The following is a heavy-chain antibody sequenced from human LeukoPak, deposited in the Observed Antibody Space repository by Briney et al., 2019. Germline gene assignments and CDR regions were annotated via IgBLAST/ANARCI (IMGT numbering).Heavy chain of an antibody. CDR3: AKADCSSTSCYHYFDY. J-gene: IGHJ4*02. Sequence: GGSLRLSCAASGFTFSSYEMNWVRQAPGKGLEWVSYISSSGSTIYYADSVEGRFTISRDNSKNTLYLQMNSLRAEDTAVYYCAKADCSSTSCYHYFDYWGQGTLVTVSS. CDR1: GFTFSSYE. CDR2: ISSSGSTI. D-gene: IGHD2-2*01. V-gene: IGHV3-48*03.